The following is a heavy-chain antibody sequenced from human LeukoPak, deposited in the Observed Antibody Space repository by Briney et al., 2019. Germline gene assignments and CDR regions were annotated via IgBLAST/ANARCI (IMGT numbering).Heavy chain of an antibody. D-gene: IGHD3-16*01. CDR3: ATGRDYAFTY. CDR2: IHSDGSNK. J-gene: IGHJ3*01. V-gene: IGHV3-30*02. Sequence: PGGSLRLSCAASGFTFSSYAMSWVRQAPGKGLEWVAFIHSDGSNKHYADSVKGRFTIYRDISKNTLYLQMTSLRVEDTGVYYCATGRDYAFTYWGQGTMVTVSS. CDR1: GFTFSSYA.